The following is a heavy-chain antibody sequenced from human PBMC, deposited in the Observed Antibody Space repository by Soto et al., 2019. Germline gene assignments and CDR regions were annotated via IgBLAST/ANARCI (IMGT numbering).Heavy chain of an antibody. CDR2: ISGSGGST. V-gene: IGHV3-23*01. D-gene: IGHD6-19*01. CDR1: GFTFSSYA. J-gene: IGHJ3*02. CDR3: ANYRLSSGWYRAFDI. Sequence: EVQLLESGGGLVQPGGSLRLSCAASGFTFSSYALSWVRQAPGKGLEWVSAISGSGGSTYYADSVKGRFTISRDNSKNTLYLQMNSLRAEDTAVYYCANYRLSSGWYRAFDIWGQGTMVTVSS.